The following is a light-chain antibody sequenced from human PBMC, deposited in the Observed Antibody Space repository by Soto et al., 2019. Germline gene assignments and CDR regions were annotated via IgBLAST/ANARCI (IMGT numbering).Light chain of an antibody. CDR3: QQYSTSPWT. CDR1: HIFSSSY. CDR2: GTS. V-gene: IGKV3-20*01. Sequence: EIVLTQSPGTLSLSPGERATLSCRASHIFSSSYFAWYQQKPGQAPRLLIYGTSTRATGIPDRFSGSASGTDFTLTITRLEPEDFAVYYCQQYSTSPWTFGQGTKVEVK. J-gene: IGKJ1*01.